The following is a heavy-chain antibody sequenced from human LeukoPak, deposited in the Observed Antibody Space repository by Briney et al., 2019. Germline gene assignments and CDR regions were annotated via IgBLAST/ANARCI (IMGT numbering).Heavy chain of an antibody. V-gene: IGHV1-3*01. CDR3: ARAVGDTAMVEFDP. Sequence: ASVKVSCKASGYTFTSYAMHWVRQAPGQRLEWMGWINAGNGNTKYSQKFQGRVTITRDTSASTAYMELSSLRSEDTAVYYCARAVGDTAMVEFDPWGQGTLVTVSS. D-gene: IGHD5-18*01. J-gene: IGHJ5*02. CDR2: INAGNGNT. CDR1: GYTFTSYA.